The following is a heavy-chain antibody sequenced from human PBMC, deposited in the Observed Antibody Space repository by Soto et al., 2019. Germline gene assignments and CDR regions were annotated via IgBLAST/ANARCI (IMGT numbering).Heavy chain of an antibody. CDR3: ASWHEREHAYDV. Sequence: GGSLRLSCAAFGLTVSGTKYVAWVRQAPGKGLEWVSALYDVYGSFYADSVKGRFTTSSDNSKSTVYPQMNDLRPDDTAVYYCASWHEREHAYDVWGQGTAVTVSS. V-gene: IGHV3-53*01. CDR2: LYDVYGS. CDR1: GLTVSGTKY. D-gene: IGHD1-1*01. J-gene: IGHJ3*01.